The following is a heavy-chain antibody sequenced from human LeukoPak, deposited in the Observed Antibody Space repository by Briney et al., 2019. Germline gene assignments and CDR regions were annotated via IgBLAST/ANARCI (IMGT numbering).Heavy chain of an antibody. J-gene: IGHJ4*02. CDR1: GYTFTSYD. CDR2: MNPNSGNT. V-gene: IGHV1-8*01. D-gene: IGHD3-9*01. Sequence: ASVKVSCTASGYTFTSYDINWVRQATGQGLEWMGWMNPNSGNTGYAQKFQGRVTMTEGTSTDTAYMELSSLRSEDTAVYYCATGRYFDWLLPTCWGQGTLVTVSS. CDR3: ATGRYFDWLLPTC.